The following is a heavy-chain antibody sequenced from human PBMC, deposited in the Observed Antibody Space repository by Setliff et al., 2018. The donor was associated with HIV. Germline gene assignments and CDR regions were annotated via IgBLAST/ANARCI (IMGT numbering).Heavy chain of an antibody. J-gene: IGHJ5*02. CDR2: MNPNSGNT. V-gene: IGHV1-8*02. CDR3: ARDRHCSRVICYEPNWFDP. Sequence: ASVKVSCKASGYTFTSSDINWVRQATGQGLEWMGWMNPNSGNTGYAQKFQGRVTMTRNTSIRTAYMELSSLTSEDSAVYYCARDRHCSRVICYEPNWFDPWGQGTLVTVSS. D-gene: IGHD2-15*01. CDR1: GYTFTSSD.